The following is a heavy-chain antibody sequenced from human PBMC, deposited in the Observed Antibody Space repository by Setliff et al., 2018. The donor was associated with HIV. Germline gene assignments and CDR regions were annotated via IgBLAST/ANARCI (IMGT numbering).Heavy chain of an antibody. J-gene: IGHJ4*01. CDR2: FYETGYT. Sequence: SETLSLTCTVSGDFFSSDYYWGWIRQSPGKGLEWIGSFYETGYTYYNPSLKSRVTVSVDTSTNHLSLRLTSVTAADTAVYYCARQTSYDRGYSYCFDEWGHGTLVTVSS. CDR3: ARQTSYDRGYSYCFDE. CDR1: GDFFSSDYY. D-gene: IGHD5-18*01. V-gene: IGHV4-38-2*02.